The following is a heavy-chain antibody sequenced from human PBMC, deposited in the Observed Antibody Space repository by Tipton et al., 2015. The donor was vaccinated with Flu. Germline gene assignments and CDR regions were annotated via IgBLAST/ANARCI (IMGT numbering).Heavy chain of an antibody. CDR1: GGSISSYY. Sequence: LRLSCTVSGGSISSYYWSWIRQPAGKGLEWIGRIYSSGSTSYNPSLKSRVTMSVDTAENQFSLKLSSVTAADTAVYYCASGRKRGYFDYWGQGTLVTVSS. D-gene: IGHD1-26*01. J-gene: IGHJ4*02. CDR2: IYSSGST. V-gene: IGHV4-4*07. CDR3: ASGRKRGYFDY.